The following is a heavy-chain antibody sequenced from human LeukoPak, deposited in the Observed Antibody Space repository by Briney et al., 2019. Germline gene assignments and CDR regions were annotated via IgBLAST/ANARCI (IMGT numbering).Heavy chain of an antibody. CDR2: INHSGST. CDR3: ARGRMYYYDSSGYYYVEAFDI. D-gene: IGHD3-22*01. Sequence: SETLSLTCAVYGGSFSGYYWSWIRQPPGKGLEWIGEINHSGSTNYNPSLKSRVTIAVGTSKNQFSLKLSSVTAADSAVYYCARGRMYYYDSSGYYYVEAFDIWGQGTMVTVSS. J-gene: IGHJ3*02. CDR1: GGSFSGYY. V-gene: IGHV4-34*01.